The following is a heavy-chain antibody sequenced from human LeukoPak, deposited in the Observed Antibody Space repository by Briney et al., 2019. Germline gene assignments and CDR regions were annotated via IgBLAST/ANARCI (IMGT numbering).Heavy chain of an antibody. V-gene: IGHV1-2*02. D-gene: IGHD6-6*01. CDR2: INPNSGGT. J-gene: IGHJ4*02. Sequence: ASVKVSCKASGYTFTGYYMHWVRRAPGQGLEWMGWINPNSGGTNYAQKFQGRVTMTRDTSISTAYMELSRLRSDDTAMYYCAREHSSSSGKVFDYWGQGTLVTVSS. CDR1: GYTFTGYY. CDR3: AREHSSSSGKVFDY.